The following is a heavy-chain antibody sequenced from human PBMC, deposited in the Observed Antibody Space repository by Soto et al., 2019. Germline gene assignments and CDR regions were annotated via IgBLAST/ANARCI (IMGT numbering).Heavy chain of an antibody. Sequence: VQLVESGGGLVKPGGSLRLSCAASGFTFSSYSMNWVRQAPGKGLEWVSSISSSSSYIYYADSVKGRFTISRDNAKNSLYLQMNSLRAEDTAVYYCARYDYDILTGPSDDAFDIWGQGTMVTVSS. CDR2: ISSSSSYI. D-gene: IGHD3-9*01. CDR3: ARYDYDILTGPSDDAFDI. CDR1: GFTFSSYS. J-gene: IGHJ3*02. V-gene: IGHV3-21*01.